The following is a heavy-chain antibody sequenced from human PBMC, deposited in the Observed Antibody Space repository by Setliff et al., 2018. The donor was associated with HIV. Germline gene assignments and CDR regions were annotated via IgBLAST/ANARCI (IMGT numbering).Heavy chain of an antibody. CDR2: IYFTGSS. CDR1: GGSISTYY. CDR3: ATRPADSKWYGVFDY. J-gene: IGHJ4*02. D-gene: IGHD6-13*01. V-gene: IGHV4-59*01. Sequence: PSETLSLTCTVSGGSISTYYWSWIRQPPGKGLEWIGSIYFTGSSDNNPSLKSRVTLSVDTSKHQFSLKLSSVTAADTAVYYCATRPADSKWYGVFDYWGQGTLVTVSS.